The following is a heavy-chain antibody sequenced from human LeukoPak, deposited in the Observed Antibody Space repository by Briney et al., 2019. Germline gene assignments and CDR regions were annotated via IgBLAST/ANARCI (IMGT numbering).Heavy chain of an antibody. CDR1: GGTFSSYA. CDR2: IIPIFGIA. Sequence: SVKVSCKASGGTFSSYAISWVRQAPGQGLEWMGRIIPIFGIANYAQKFQGRVTITADKSTSTAYMELSSLRSEDAAVYYCASTYCSGGSCYPPYGMDVWGQGTTVTVSS. J-gene: IGHJ6*02. CDR3: ASTYCSGGSCYPPYGMDV. V-gene: IGHV1-69*04. D-gene: IGHD2-15*01.